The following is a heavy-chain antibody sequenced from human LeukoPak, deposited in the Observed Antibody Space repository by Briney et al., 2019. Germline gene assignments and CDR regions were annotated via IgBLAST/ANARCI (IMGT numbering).Heavy chain of an antibody. CDR2: IIPIFGTA. D-gene: IGHD2-2*01. V-gene: IGHV1-69*01. J-gene: IGHJ1*01. CDR1: GDTFSSYA. Sequence: SVKVSCKASGDTFSSYAISWVRQAPGQGLEWMGGIIPIFGTANYAQKFQGRVTITADESTSTAYMELNSLRSEDTAVYYCARDRTYCSSTSCYDRSFAFQHCGQGALVTVSS. CDR3: ARDRTYCSSTSCYDRSFAFQH.